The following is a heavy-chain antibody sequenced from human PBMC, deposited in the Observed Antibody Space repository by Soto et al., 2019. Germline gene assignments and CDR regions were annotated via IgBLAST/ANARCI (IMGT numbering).Heavy chain of an antibody. V-gene: IGHV4-34*01. J-gene: IGHJ4*02. D-gene: IGHD5-12*01. CDR2: VKDGGST. Sequence: QVQLQQWGAGLLKPSETLSLTCTVNGGSLTGYYWSWIRQPPGKGLEWIGEVKDGGSTNYSPSLSGRVTISADTSKNHFSLRLNSVTAADTAVYSCARGQEGIVATHWDQGALVTVSS. CDR3: ARGQEGIVATH. CDR1: GGSLTGYY.